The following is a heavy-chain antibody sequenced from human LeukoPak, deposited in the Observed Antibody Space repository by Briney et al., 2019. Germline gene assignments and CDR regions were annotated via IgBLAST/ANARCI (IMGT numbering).Heavy chain of an antibody. CDR3: ARGRPYDFWSGYYNFGY. Sequence: ASAKVSCKASGYTFTGYYMHWVRQAPGQGLEWMGWINPNSGGTNYAQKFQGRVTMTRDTSISTAYMELSRLRSDDTAVYYCARGRPYDFWSGYYNFGYWGQGTLVTVSS. V-gene: IGHV1-2*02. CDR2: INPNSGGT. J-gene: IGHJ4*02. D-gene: IGHD3-3*01. CDR1: GYTFTGYY.